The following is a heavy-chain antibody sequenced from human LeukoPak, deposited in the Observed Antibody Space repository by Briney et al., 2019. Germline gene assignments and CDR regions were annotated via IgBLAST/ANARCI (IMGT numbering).Heavy chain of an antibody. V-gene: IGHV3-33*01. CDR2: IWYDGSNK. J-gene: IGHJ5*02. CDR3: TTDWGRWYYYDSSGYSQTIPT. Sequence: KSGGSLRLSCAASGFTFSSYGMHWVRQAPGKGLEWVAVIWYDGSNKYYADSVKGRFTISRDNSKNTLYLQMNSLKTEDTAVYYCTTDWGRWYYYDSSGYSQTIPTWGQGTLVTVSS. CDR1: GFTFSSYG. D-gene: IGHD3-22*01.